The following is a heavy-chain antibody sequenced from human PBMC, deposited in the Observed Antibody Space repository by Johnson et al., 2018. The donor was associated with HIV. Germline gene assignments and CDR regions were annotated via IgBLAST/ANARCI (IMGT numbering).Heavy chain of an antibody. J-gene: IGHJ3*02. V-gene: IGHV3-23*04. CDR3: ARDHARSTMMEDALDI. Sequence: VQLVESGGGLVQPGGSLRLSCAASGFTFSSYAMSWVRQAPGTGLEWVSAISGSGGSTYSADSVTGRFTRSRDNSKNTQYLQMNSLRAEDTAVYYCARDHARSTMMEDALDIWGQGTMVTVSS. CDR1: GFTFSSYA. D-gene: IGHD3-22*01. CDR2: ISGSGGST.